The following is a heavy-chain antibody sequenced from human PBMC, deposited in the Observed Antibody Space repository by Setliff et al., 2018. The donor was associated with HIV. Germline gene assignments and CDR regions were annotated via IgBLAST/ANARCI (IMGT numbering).Heavy chain of an antibody. CDR1: GYSISSGYY. CDR3: ATYADRESNRFDP. D-gene: IGHD3-10*01. CDR2: IYYSGST. J-gene: IGHJ5*02. V-gene: IGHV4-38-2*02. Sequence: KTSETLSLTCTVSGYSISSGYYWGWIRQPPGKGLEWIGSIYYSGSTYYNPSLKSRVSLSVDTSRNQFSLKLSSVTAADTAVYYCATYADRESNRFDPWGQGILVTVSS.